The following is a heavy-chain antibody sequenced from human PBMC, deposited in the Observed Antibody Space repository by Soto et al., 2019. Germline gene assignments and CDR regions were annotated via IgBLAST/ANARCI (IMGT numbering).Heavy chain of an antibody. Sequence: GSLLLACSASGFTFTRYSMNWVRQAPGKGLEWVSSISSTTNYIYYADSMKGRFTVSRDNAKNSVYLEMNSLGAEDTAVYYCARESEDLTSNFDYWGQGTLVTVYS. V-gene: IGHV3-21*01. CDR1: GFTFTRYS. CDR3: ARESEDLTSNFDY. CDR2: ISSTTNYI. J-gene: IGHJ4*02.